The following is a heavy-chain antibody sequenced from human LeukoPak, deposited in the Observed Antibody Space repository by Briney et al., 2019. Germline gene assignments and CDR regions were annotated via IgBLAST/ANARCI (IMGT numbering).Heavy chain of an antibody. CDR1: GESFSGYY. V-gene: IGHV4-34*01. CDR3: ARRGPDRTVDY. J-gene: IGHJ4*02. Sequence: SETLSLTCAVYGESFSGYYWNWVRQPPGKGLEWIGEINHSGSTNYNPALRSGGTISVEKSKSQFSLKLSSVTAADTAVYYCARRGPDRTVDYWGQGTLVSVSS. CDR2: INHSGST.